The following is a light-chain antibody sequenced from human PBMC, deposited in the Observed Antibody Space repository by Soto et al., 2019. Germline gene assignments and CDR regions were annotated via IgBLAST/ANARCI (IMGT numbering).Light chain of an antibody. CDR1: QTVSSY. CDR2: GAS. Sequence: EKVLTQAGGTLSLSTGERATLSCRASQTVSSYLTWYQQRPGQAPRLLIYGASKRATGIPDRFSGSGSGTDFTLTISRLEPEDFALYYCQQYGTSPITFGQGTRLEIK. V-gene: IGKV3-20*01. J-gene: IGKJ5*01. CDR3: QQYGTSPIT.